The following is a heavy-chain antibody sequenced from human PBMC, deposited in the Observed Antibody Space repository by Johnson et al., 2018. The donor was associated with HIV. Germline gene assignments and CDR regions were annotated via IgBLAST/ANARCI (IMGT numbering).Heavy chain of an antibody. V-gene: IGHV3-48*03. CDR1: GFAFSSYA. CDR3: ARDRLWFGESDAFDI. J-gene: IGHJ3*02. D-gene: IGHD3-10*01. Sequence: VLLVESGGGVVQPGRSLRLSCAASGFAFSSYAMHWVRQAPGKGLEWVSAISGSGGSTYYADSVKGRFTISRVNAKNSLYLQMNSLRAEDTAVYYCARDRLWFGESDAFDIWGQGTMVTVSS. CDR2: ISGSGGST.